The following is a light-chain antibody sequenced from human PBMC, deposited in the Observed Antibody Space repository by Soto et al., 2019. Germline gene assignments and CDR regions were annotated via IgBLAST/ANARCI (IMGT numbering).Light chain of an antibody. CDR2: DAY. CDR1: QSVRSNF. J-gene: IGKJ4*01. Sequence: EIVLTQSPGTLSLSPGDTATLSCRASQSVRSNFLAWYQHKPGQAPRLLIHDAYSRATGIPDRFSGSGSDRDFTLTISRLEPEDFAVYYCQQYNSWPLTFGGGTKVEIK. V-gene: IGKV3-20*01. CDR3: QQYNSWPLT.